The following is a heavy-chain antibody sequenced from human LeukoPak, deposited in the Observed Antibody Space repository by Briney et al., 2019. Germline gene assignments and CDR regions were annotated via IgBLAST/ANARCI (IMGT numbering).Heavy chain of an antibody. Sequence: GGSLTLSCAASGFTFSSYSMNWVRQPPGKWREWVASISSGRSNINYAETVKDRFPISRDNTKNSLYLQMNSLRADDTAVYSCARDMTTATTCYLQHWGQGTLVTVSS. CDR1: GFTFSSYS. CDR3: ARDMTTATTCYLQH. J-gene: IGHJ1*01. V-gene: IGHV3-21*01. CDR2: ISSGRSNI. D-gene: IGHD4-17*01.